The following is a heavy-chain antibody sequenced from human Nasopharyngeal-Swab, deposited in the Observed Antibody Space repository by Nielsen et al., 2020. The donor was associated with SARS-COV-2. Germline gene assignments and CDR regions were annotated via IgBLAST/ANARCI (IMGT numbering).Heavy chain of an antibody. CDR3: ARDESSSWSNTYYYYYGMDV. D-gene: IGHD6-13*01. Sequence: WIRQPPGKGLEWIGRIYTSGSTNYNPSLKSRVTMSVDTSKNQFSLKLSSVTAADTVVYYCARDESSSWSNTYYYYYGMDVWGQGTTVTVSS. V-gene: IGHV4-4*07. J-gene: IGHJ6*02. CDR2: IYTSGST.